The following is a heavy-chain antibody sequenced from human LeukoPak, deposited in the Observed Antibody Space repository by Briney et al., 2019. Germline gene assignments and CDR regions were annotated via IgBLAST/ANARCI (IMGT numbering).Heavy chain of an antibody. CDR3: ARGAYYDFWSGYSLNWFDP. CDR1: GGSISSRTYY. D-gene: IGHD3-3*01. J-gene: IGHJ5*02. Sequence: SETLPLTCTVSGGSISSRTYYWSWIRQPPGKGLEWIGYIYYSGSTNYNPSLKSRVTISVDTSKNQFSLKLSSVTAADTAVYYCARGAYYDFWSGYSLNWFDPWGQGTLVTVSS. V-gene: IGHV4-61*01. CDR2: IYYSGST.